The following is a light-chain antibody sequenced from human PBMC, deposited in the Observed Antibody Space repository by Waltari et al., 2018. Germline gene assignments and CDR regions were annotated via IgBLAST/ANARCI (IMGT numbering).Light chain of an antibody. CDR1: SSDVGGYNY. CDR3: SSYTSSSTL. J-gene: IGLJ2*01. V-gene: IGLV2-14*03. CDR2: DVS. Sequence: QSALTQPASVSGSPGQSITISCTGTSSDVGGYNYVSWYQQHPGKAPKLMIYDVSNRPSGVSKRFCGSKSGNTASLTISGLQADDEADYYCSSYTSSSTLVGGGTKLTVL.